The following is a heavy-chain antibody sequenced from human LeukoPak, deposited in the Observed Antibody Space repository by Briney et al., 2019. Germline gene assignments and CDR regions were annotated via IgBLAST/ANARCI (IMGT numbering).Heavy chain of an antibody. CDR3: ARDQDWGSFEI. Sequence: GVSETLFCALSGFTFSNYGMDWARHAPGRGREWLSDIGWQGVRTFFAHCVKGRFAISRDNSKNTMYLQISSVSGEHRGINFGARDQDWGSFEIWGQGTMVTVSS. CDR2: IGWQGVRT. J-gene: IGHJ3*02. V-gene: IGHV3-23*01. D-gene: IGHD7-27*01. CDR1: GFTFSNYG.